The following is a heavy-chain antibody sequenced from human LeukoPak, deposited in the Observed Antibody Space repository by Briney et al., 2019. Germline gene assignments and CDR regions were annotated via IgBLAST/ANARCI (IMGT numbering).Heavy chain of an antibody. CDR1: GGSISGYF. D-gene: IGHD3-22*01. Sequence: KPSETLSLTCTASGGSISGYFWSWIRQSPGKGLEWIGFFYYSGNTNYNPSLKSRVTMSADTSKNQFSLKLTSVTAADTAMYYCARSTYYFDSTGFYPFDFWGQGTLVTVSS. J-gene: IGHJ4*02. CDR3: ARSTYYFDSTGFYPFDF. V-gene: IGHV4-59*01. CDR2: FYYSGNT.